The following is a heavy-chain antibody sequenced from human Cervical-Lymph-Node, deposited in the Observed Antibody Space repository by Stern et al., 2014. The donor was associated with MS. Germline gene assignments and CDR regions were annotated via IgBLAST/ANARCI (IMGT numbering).Heavy chain of an antibody. V-gene: IGHV5-51*01. CDR3: ATVDAPGPATLPLDY. CDR2: IYPGDSDT. J-gene: IGHJ4*02. D-gene: IGHD2-2*01. Sequence: EVQLVESGAEVKRPGESLKISCKVTGDTFTNYWIGWVRQMPGKGLEWMGVIYPGDSDTRYSPSFQGQVIISADKSISTAYLQWSSLKASDSAMYYCATVDAPGPATLPLDYWGQGTLVTVSS. CDR1: GDTFTNYW.